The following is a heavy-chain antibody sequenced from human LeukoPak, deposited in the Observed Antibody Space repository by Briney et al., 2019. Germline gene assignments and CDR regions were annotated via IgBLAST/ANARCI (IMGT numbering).Heavy chain of an antibody. CDR1: GFTFSDYY. J-gene: IGHJ5*02. CDR2: ISSSSSYT. Sequence: GGSLRLSCAASGFTFSDYYMSWIRQAPGKGLEWVSYISSSSSYTNYADSVKGRFTISRDNAKNSLYLQMNSLRAEDTAVYYCARDGYSSSWYWFDHWGQGTLVTVSS. D-gene: IGHD6-13*01. CDR3: ARDGYSSSWYWFDH. V-gene: IGHV3-11*06.